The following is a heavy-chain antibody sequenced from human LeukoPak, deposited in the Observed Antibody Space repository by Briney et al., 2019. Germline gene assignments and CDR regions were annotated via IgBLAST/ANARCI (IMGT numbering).Heavy chain of an antibody. D-gene: IGHD2-15*01. CDR3: ARDLEYCSGGSCYDWFDP. CDR2: ISSISSYI. V-gene: IGHV3-21*01. CDR1: GFTFSSYS. J-gene: IGHJ5*02. Sequence: GGSLRLSCAASGFTFSSYSMNWVRQAPGKGLEWVSSISSISSYIYYAESVKGRFTISRDNAKNSLYLQMSSLRAEDTAVYYCARDLEYCSGGSCYDWFDPWGQGTLVTVSS.